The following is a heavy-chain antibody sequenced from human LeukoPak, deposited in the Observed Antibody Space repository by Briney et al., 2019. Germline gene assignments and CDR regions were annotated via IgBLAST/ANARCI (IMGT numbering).Heavy chain of an antibody. V-gene: IGHV4-59*12. Sequence: SETLSLTCTVSGGSISSYYWSWIRQPPGKGLEWIGYIYYSGSTNYNPSLKSRVTISVDTSKNQFSLKLSSVTAADTAVYYCARLTTFDWLLAYFDYWGQGTLVTVSS. CDR1: GGSISSYY. CDR3: ARLTTFDWLLAYFDY. J-gene: IGHJ4*02. D-gene: IGHD3-9*01. CDR2: IYYSGST.